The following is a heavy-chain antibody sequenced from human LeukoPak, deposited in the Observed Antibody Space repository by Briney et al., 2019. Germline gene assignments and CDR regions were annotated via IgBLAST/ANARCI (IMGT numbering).Heavy chain of an antibody. CDR2: IKQDGSEK. CDR1: GFTFSSYA. CDR3: AREPPAYSSGWYVRVRTHAFDY. Sequence: GGSLRLSCAASGFTFSSYAMSWVRQAPGKGLEWVANIKQDGSEKYYVDSVKGRFTISRDNAKNSLYLQMNSLRAEDTAVYYCAREPPAYSSGWYVRVRTHAFDYWGQGTLVTVSS. V-gene: IGHV3-7*01. D-gene: IGHD6-19*01. J-gene: IGHJ4*02.